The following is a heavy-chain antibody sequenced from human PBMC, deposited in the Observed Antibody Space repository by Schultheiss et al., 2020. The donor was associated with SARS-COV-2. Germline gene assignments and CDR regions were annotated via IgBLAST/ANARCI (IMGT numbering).Heavy chain of an antibody. Sequence: SETLSLTCTVSGCSISSYYWTWIRQHPGKGLECIVYIYYSGSTNYNLSLKSRVTISVDTSKNQFSLKLSSVAAADTAVYYCASGGSYSGYVLYYYYYMDVWGKGTTVTVSS. J-gene: IGHJ6*03. CDR1: GCSISSYY. D-gene: IGHD5-12*01. CDR3: ASGGSYSGYVLYYYYYMDV. V-gene: IGHV4-59*08. CDR2: IYYSGST.